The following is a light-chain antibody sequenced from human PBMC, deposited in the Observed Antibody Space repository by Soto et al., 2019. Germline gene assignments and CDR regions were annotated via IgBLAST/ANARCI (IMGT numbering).Light chain of an antibody. CDR2: GAS. CDR1: QSVSSN. J-gene: IGKJ2*01. Sequence: EIVMTQSPATLSVSLGERATLSCRASQSVSSNLAWYQQKPGQAPRLLIYGASTRATGIPARFSGSGSGTEFTLTISSLQSEDFSVYYCQQYNKWPLYTFGQGTKLEIK. CDR3: QQYNKWPLYT. V-gene: IGKV3-15*01.